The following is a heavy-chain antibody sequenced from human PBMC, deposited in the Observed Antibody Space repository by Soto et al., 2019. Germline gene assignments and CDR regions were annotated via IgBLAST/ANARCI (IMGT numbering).Heavy chain of an antibody. Sequence: QVQLVQSGAEVKKPGSSVKVSCTASGTTFNTFAISWVRQAPGQGLEWMGGIIPVLGPAFYSQKFQGRVTITADKSTTTAYLELSSLRYEDTNVYYCAVDAKRYFDKWGQGTLVTVSS. CDR2: IIPVLGPA. V-gene: IGHV1-69*06. CDR1: GTTFNTFA. J-gene: IGHJ4*02. CDR3: AVDAKRYFDK. D-gene: IGHD5-12*01.